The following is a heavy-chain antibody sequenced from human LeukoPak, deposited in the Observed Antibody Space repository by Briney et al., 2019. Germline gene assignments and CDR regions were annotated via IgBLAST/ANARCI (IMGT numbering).Heavy chain of an antibody. CDR1: GGSISSGDYY. J-gene: IGHJ4*02. Sequence: SQALSLTCTVSGGSISSGDYYWSWIRQPPGKGLEWIGYIYYSGGTYYNPSLKSRVTISVDTSKNQFSLKLSSVTAADTAVYYCARSSFSYFDYWGQGTLVTVSS. V-gene: IGHV4-30-4*01. CDR3: ARSSFSYFDY. CDR2: IYYSGGT.